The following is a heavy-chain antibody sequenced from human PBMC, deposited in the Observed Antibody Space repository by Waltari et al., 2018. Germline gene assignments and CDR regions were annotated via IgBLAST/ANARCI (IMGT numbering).Heavy chain of an antibody. Sequence: QVQLQESGPGLVKPSQTLSLTCPVSCGPIIRGSYSRSWIRQPAGKGLEWIGRIYTSGYTEYNPSLKSRVTISVDASKNQFSLKLSSVTAADTAMYYCARAGDENYFDYWGQGTLVTASS. V-gene: IGHV4-61*02. CDR2: IYTSGYT. CDR1: CGPIIRGSYS. CDR3: ARAGDENYFDY. D-gene: IGHD1-26*01. J-gene: IGHJ4*02.